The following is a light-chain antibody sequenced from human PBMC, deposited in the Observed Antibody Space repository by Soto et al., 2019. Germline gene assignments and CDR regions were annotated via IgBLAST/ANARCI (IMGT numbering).Light chain of an antibody. V-gene: IGLV3-21*02. Sequence: SSELTQPPSVSVAPGQTASITCGGDNLVFKRVHWYQQRPGQAPVLVVHDDSDRPSGIPERFSGSKSENTATLTISRVEAGDEADYYCQLWKDDNDQGVFGGRTKLTVL. CDR1: NLVFKR. J-gene: IGLJ3*02. CDR2: DDS. CDR3: QLWKDDNDQGV.